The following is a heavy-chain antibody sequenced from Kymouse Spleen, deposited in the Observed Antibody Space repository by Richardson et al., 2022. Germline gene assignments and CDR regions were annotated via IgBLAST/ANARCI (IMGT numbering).Heavy chain of an antibody. J-gene: IGHJ4*02. V-gene: IGHV3-13*01. Sequence: EVQLVESGGGLVQPGGSLRLSCAASGFTFSSYDMHWVRQATGKGLEWVSAIGTAGDTYYPGSVKGRFTISRENAKNSLYLQMNSLRAGDTAVYYCARAGNWNYEGFDYWGQGTLVTVSS. D-gene: IGHD1-7*01. CDR1: GFTFSSYD. CDR2: IGTAGDT. CDR3: ARAGNWNYEGFDY.